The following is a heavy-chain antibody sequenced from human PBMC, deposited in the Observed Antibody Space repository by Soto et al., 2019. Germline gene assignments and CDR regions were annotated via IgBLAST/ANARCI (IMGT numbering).Heavy chain of an antibody. CDR2: ISYSGST. D-gene: IGHD1-7*01. J-gene: IGHJ4*02. CDR3: ATMGTPATGLYYFDY. Sequence: QVQLQESGPGLVKPSQTLSLTCTVSGGSISSGNYYWSWIRQPPGKGLEWIGFISYSGSTYYNASLKSRVTISVDTPKNQFSLNRSFVTASDTAVYYCATMGTPATGLYYFDYWGQGTLVTVSS. V-gene: IGHV4-30-4*01. CDR1: GGSISSGNYY.